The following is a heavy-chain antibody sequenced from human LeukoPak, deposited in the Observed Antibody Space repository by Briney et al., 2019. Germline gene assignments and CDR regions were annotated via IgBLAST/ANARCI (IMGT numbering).Heavy chain of an antibody. CDR2: IYTSGST. V-gene: IGHV4-4*07. J-gene: IGHJ5*02. Sequence: SETLSLTCTVSGGSISSYYWSWIRQPAGKGLEWIGRIYTSGSTNYNPSLKSRVTMSVDTSKNQVSLKLSSVTAADTAVYYCARVVAVGGRSNPDAENWFDPWGQETLVTVSS. CDR3: ARVVAVGGRSNPDAENWFDP. CDR1: GGSISSYY. D-gene: IGHD6-19*01.